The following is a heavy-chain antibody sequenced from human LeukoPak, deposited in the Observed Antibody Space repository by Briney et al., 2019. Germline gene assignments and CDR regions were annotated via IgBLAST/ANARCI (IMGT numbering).Heavy chain of an antibody. V-gene: IGHV1-2*02. CDR1: GYTFTDYS. D-gene: IGHD6-13*01. Sequence: ASVKVSCNASGYTFTDYSIHWVRQAPGQGFEWMGWINPKSGGANSAQKFHDRVTMTRDTSISTAYMDLSRLRSEDTAVYYCARAPQQLVAGTYFDYWGQGTLVTVSS. J-gene: IGHJ4*02. CDR2: INPKSGGA. CDR3: ARAPQQLVAGTYFDY.